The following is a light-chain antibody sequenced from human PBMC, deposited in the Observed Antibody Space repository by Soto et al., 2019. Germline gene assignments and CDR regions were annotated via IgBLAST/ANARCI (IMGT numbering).Light chain of an antibody. V-gene: IGLV2-8*01. Sequence: QSALTQPPSASGSPGQSVTISCTGTSSDVGGYDYVSWYQQQSGTAPKLIIYEVSNRPSGVPDRFSGSKSGNTASLTVSGLQAEDEADYYCSSYAGISNVVFGAGTQLTVL. CDR3: SSYAGISNVV. CDR1: SSDVGGYDY. CDR2: EVS. J-gene: IGLJ2*01.